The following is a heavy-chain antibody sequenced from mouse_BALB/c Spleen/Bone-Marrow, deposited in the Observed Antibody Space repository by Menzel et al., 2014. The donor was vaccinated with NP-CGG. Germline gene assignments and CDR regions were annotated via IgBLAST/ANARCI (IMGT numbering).Heavy chain of an antibody. CDR3: NRYDWYFDV. Sequence: EVQRVESGAELVRSGASVKLSCTASGFNIKDYYMHWVKQRPEQGLEWIGWIDPENGDTEYAPKFQGQATMTADTSSNTAYLQLSSLTSEDTAVYYCNRYDWYFDVWGAGTTVTVSS. CDR1: GFNIKDYY. CDR2: IDPENGDT. D-gene: IGHD2-14*01. J-gene: IGHJ1*01. V-gene: IGHV14-4*02.